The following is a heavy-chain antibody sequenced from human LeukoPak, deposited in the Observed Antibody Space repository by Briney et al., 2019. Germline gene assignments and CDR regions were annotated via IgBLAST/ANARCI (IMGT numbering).Heavy chain of an antibody. CDR3: ARGRDYGDYVMFGN. D-gene: IGHD4-17*01. J-gene: IGHJ4*02. CDR1: GGSISSYY. V-gene: IGHV4-59*01. CDR2: IFYSGTT. Sequence: PSETLSLTCTVSGGSISSYYWSWIRQPPGKGLDWIGYIFYSGTTNYNPSLESRVTISVDTSGNQFSLKLSSVTAADTAVYYCARGRDYGDYVMFGNWGQGTLVTVSS.